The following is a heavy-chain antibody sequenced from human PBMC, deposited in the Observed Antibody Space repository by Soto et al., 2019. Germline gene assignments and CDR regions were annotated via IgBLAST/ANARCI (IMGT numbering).Heavy chain of an antibody. CDR3: ARKGIFFGGGMDV. V-gene: IGHV3-74*01. Sequence: GGSLRLSCAASGFTFSSYWMHWVRQAPGKGLVWVSRINSDGSSTSYADSVKGRFTISRDNAKNTLYLQMNSLRAEDTAVYYCARKGIFFGGGMDVWGQGTTVTVSS. J-gene: IGHJ6*02. D-gene: IGHD3-3*01. CDR1: GFTFSSYW. CDR2: INSDGSST.